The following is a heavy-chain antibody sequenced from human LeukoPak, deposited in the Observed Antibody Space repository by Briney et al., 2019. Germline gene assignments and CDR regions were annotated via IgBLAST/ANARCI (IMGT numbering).Heavy chain of an antibody. J-gene: IGHJ6*03. CDR1: GFTVSSNY. CDR2: IYSGGYT. Sequence: HPGGSLRLSCAASGFTVSSNYMSWVRQAPGKGLEWVSMIYSGGYTHFADSVKGRFTISRDNPKNTLYLQMNSLRAEDTAVYYCARDKRAGANVYYYYMGVWGKGTTVTVSS. V-gene: IGHV3-53*01. D-gene: IGHD1-26*01. CDR3: ARDKRAGANVYYYYMGV.